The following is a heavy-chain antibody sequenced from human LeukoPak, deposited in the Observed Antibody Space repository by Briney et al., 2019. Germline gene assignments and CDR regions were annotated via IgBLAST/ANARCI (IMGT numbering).Heavy chain of an antibody. CDR1: GFTFSSYE. D-gene: IGHD3-22*01. CDR2: ISSSGSTI. CDR3: ARAPSEIGGYYPEYFRH. J-gene: IGHJ1*01. V-gene: IGHV3-48*03. Sequence: SGGSLRLSCAASGFTFSSYEMNWVRQAPGKGLEWVSYISSSGSTIYYADSVKGRFTISRDNAKNTVSLQMNSLRAEDTGVYYCARAPSEIGGYYPEYFRHWGQGTLVTVSS.